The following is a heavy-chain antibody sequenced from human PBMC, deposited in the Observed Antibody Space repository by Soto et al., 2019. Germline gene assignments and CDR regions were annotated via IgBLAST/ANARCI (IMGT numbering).Heavy chain of an antibody. D-gene: IGHD3-16*01. J-gene: IGHJ4*02. CDR2: IYYSGST. CDR3: VRERSVGGNEPNYFDY. Sequence: PSETLSLTCTVSGGSISSYYWSWIRQPPGKGLEWIGYIYYSGSTNYNPSLKSRVTISVDTSKNQFSLKLSSVTAADTAVYYCVRERSVGGNEPNYFDYWGQGTLVTVSS. CDR1: GGSISSYY. V-gene: IGHV4-59*01.